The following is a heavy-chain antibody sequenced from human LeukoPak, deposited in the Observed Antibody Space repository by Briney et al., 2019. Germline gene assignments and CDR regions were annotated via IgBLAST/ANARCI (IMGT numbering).Heavy chain of an antibody. CDR2: ISAHNGDT. CDR1: GNTVSSDG. D-gene: IGHD5-24*01. Sequence: GDLLRPSCKPYGNTVSSDGISWVRRAPGHRSKKMGWISAHNGDTNYAKKFQGRVTMTTDTSTSTIYMELRSLRSDDTAVYFCARELREEMAPELETDAFDIWGQGTMVTVSS. CDR3: ARELREEMAPELETDAFDI. J-gene: IGHJ3*02. V-gene: IGHV1-18*01.